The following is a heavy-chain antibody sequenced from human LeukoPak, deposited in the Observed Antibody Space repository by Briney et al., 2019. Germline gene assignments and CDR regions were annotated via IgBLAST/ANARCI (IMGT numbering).Heavy chain of an antibody. D-gene: IGHD3-22*01. V-gene: IGHV1-24*01. CDR1: GGTFSSYA. J-gene: IGHJ4*02. CDR3: ATGEYYYDSSGYGTCRFDY. Sequence: ASVKVSCKASGGTFSSYAISWVRQAPGKGLEWMGGFDPEDGETIYAQKFQGRVTMTEDTSTDTAYMELSSLRSEDTAVYYCATGEYYYDSSGYGTCRFDYWGQGTLVTVSS. CDR2: FDPEDGET.